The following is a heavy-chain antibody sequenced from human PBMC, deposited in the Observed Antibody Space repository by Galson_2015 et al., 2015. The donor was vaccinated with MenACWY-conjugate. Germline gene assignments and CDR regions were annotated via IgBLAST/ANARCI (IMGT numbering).Heavy chain of an antibody. CDR1: GFTFSSCG. CDR3: ARDYSNYYYGMDV. D-gene: IGHD4-11*01. V-gene: IGHV3-33*01. J-gene: IGHJ6*02. CDR2: IWYDGSNK. Sequence: SLRLSCAASGFTFSSCGMHWVRQAPGKGLEWVAVIWYDGSNKYYADSVKGRFTISRDNSKNTLYLQMNSLRAEDTAVYYCARDYSNYYYGMDVWGQGTTVTVSS.